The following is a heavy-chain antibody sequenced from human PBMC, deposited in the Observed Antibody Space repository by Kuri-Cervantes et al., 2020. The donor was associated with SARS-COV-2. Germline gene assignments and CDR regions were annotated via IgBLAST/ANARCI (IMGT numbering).Heavy chain of an antibody. Sequence: ASAKVTCKAAGGTFISYAINCVRQATGQGLEWMGWMNPNSGNTGYAQKFQGRVTITRNTSISTAYMELSSLISEDTAVYYCAEEGSDRTTVTTGDFDIWGQGTMVTVSS. CDR2: MNPNSGNT. CDR3: AEEGSDRTTVTTGDFDI. CDR1: GGTFISYA. V-gene: IGHV1-8*03. J-gene: IGHJ3*02. D-gene: IGHD4-17*01.